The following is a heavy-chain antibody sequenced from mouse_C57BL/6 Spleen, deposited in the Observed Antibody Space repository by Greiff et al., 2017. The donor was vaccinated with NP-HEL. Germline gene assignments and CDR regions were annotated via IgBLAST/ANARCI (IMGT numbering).Heavy chain of an antibody. J-gene: IGHJ1*03. CDR2: INPSNGGT. Sequence: VQLQQSGTELVKPGASVKLSCKASGYTFTSYWMHWVKQRPGQGLEWIGNINPSNGGTNYNEKFKSKATLTVDKSSSTAYMQLSSLTSEDSAVYYCARVRIDPYWYFDVWGTGTTVTVSS. CDR3: ARVRIDPYWYFDV. V-gene: IGHV1-53*01. CDR1: GYTFTSYW.